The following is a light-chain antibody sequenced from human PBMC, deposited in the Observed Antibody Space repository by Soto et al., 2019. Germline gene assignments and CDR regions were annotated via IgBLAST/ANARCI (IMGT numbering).Light chain of an antibody. Sequence: QSGIAPRTARSGTPGQRVTIYCSGSSSNIGSNTVNWYQQLPGTAPKLLIYSNNQRPSGVPDRFSGSKSGTSASLAISGLQSEDEADYYCAAWDDSLNGYVFGTGTKVTVL. V-gene: IGLV1-44*01. CDR3: AAWDDSLNGYV. J-gene: IGLJ1*01. CDR1: SSNIGSNT. CDR2: SNN.